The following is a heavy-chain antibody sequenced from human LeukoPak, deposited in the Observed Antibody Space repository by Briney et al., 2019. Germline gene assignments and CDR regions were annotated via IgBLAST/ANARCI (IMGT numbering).Heavy chain of an antibody. Sequence: PGGSLRLSSAASGFTFSSYAMSWVRQAPGKGLEWVSAISGSGGSTYYADSVKGRFTISRDNSKNTLYLQMNSLRAEDTAVYYCAKASRWNYEPRLYYFDYWGQGTLVTVSS. CDR2: ISGSGGST. CDR3: AKASRWNYEPRLYYFDY. V-gene: IGHV3-23*01. D-gene: IGHD1-7*01. J-gene: IGHJ4*02. CDR1: GFTFSSYA.